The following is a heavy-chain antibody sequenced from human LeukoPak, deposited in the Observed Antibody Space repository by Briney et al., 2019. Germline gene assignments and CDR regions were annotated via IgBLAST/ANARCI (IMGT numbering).Heavy chain of an antibody. CDR1: GYTFTSYD. J-gene: IGHJ4*02. Sequence: GASVKVSCKASGYTFTSYDINWVRQATGQGLEWMGWMNPYSGNTGYAQKFQGRVTMTRNTSISTAYMELSSLRSEDTAVYYCARWGIAAAGTYLVRSLEVDDSWSQGTLVTVSS. CDR3: ARWGIAAAGTYLVRSLEVDDS. V-gene: IGHV1-8*01. D-gene: IGHD6-13*01. CDR2: MNPYSGNT.